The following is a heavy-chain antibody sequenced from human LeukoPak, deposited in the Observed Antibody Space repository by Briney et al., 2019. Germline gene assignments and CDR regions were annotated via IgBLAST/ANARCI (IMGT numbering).Heavy chain of an antibody. D-gene: IGHD1-26*01. J-gene: IGHJ4*02. Sequence: GGSLRLSCAASGFTFSSYGMHWVRQAPGKGLEWVAVISYDGSNKYCADSVKGRFTISRDNSKNTLYLQMNSLRPEDTAMYYCAKAVGATQRGYFDYWGQGTTVTVSS. CDR2: ISYDGSNK. CDR1: GFTFSSYG. CDR3: AKAVGATQRGYFDY. V-gene: IGHV3-30*18.